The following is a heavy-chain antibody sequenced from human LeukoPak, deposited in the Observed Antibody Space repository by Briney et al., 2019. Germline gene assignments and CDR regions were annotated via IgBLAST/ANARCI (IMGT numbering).Heavy chain of an antibody. CDR3: ARNTYSSGWPNTFDY. V-gene: IGHV3-30*04. CDR1: GFTFSSHS. Sequence: GGSLRLSCAASGFTFSSHSLHWVRQAPGKGLEWVAVISYDGTYTFYADSVKGRFTISRDNSNNTLFLHLTSLRPEDTSVYFCARNTYSSGWPNTFDYWGQGNLVTVSS. CDR2: ISYDGTYT. D-gene: IGHD6-19*01. J-gene: IGHJ4*02.